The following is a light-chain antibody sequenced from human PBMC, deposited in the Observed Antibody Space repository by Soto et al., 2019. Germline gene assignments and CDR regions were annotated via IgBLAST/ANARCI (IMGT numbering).Light chain of an antibody. CDR3: QQYNSYS. CDR2: AAS. CDR1: QGISSY. J-gene: IGKJ1*01. Sequence: AIRMTQSPSSLSASTGDRVTIICRASQGISSYLAWYQQKPGKAPKLLIYAASNLQSGVPSRFSGSGSGTEFTLTISSLQPDDFATYYCQQYNSYSFGQGTKVDIK. V-gene: IGKV1-8*01.